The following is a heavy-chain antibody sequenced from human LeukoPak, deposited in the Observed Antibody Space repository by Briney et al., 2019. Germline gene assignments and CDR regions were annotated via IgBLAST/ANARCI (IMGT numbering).Heavy chain of an antibody. CDR1: GGSISSSDSY. CDR2: IYYIGST. V-gene: IGHV4-39*07. CDR3: ARLSLPAGYYYYYGMDV. Sequence: PSETLSLTCTVSGGSISSSDSYWGWIRQSPGKGLEWIGNIYYIGSTYYNPSPKSRVTISVDTSKNQFSLKLSSVTAADTAVYYCARLSLPAGYYYYYGMDVWGQGTTVTVSS. J-gene: IGHJ6*02.